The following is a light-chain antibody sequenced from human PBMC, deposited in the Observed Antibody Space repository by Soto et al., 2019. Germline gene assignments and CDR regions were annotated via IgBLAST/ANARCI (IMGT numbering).Light chain of an antibody. CDR2: EAS. Sequence: DIQMTQSPSTLSGSVGDRVTITCRASQTISSWLAWYQQKPGKAPKLLIYEASHLQSGVPSRFGGSGSGTEFTLTINNLQPEDVATYYCQQYYSFWTFGQGTTVEV. CDR1: QTISSW. CDR3: QQYYSFWT. J-gene: IGKJ1*01. V-gene: IGKV1-5*03.